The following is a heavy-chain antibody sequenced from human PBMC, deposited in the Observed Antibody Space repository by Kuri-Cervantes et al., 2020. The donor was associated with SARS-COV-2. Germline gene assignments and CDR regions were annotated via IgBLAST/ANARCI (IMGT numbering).Heavy chain of an antibody. V-gene: IGHV1-2*02. D-gene: IGHD6-6*01. Sequence: VSVKVSCKASGYTFTGYYMHWVRQAPGQGLEWMGWINPNSGGTNYAQKFQGRVTMTRDTSISTAYMELSRLRSDDTAVYYCARAGRYSSSSNWFDPWGQGTLVTVSS. CDR2: INPNSGGT. CDR1: GYTFTGYY. CDR3: ARAGRYSSSSNWFDP. J-gene: IGHJ5*02.